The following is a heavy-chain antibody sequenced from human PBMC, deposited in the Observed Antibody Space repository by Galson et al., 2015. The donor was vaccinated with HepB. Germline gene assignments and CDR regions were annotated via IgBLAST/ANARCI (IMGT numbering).Heavy chain of an antibody. CDR2: IYSGGST. CDR3: ARDWGVEYFQH. V-gene: IGHV3-66*01. Sequence: SLRLSCAASGFTVSSNYMSWVRQAPGKGLEWVSVIYSGGSTYYADSVKGRFTISRDNSKNTLYLQMNSLRAEDTAVYYCARDWGVEYFQHWGQGTLVTVSS. D-gene: IGHD3-16*01. J-gene: IGHJ1*01. CDR1: GFTVSSNY.